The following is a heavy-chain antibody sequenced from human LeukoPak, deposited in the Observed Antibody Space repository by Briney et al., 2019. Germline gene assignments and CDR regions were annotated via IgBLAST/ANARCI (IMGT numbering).Heavy chain of an antibody. Sequence: GGSLRLSCAASGFTFSSYAMSWVRQAPGEGLEWVSTISGSGGSTYYADSVKGRFTISGDNSKNTPYLQMNSLRAEDTAVYYCAKAIVGARVFDCWGQGTLVTVSS. CDR1: GFTFSSYA. J-gene: IGHJ4*02. D-gene: IGHD1-26*01. CDR2: ISGSGGST. V-gene: IGHV3-23*01. CDR3: AKAIVGARVFDC.